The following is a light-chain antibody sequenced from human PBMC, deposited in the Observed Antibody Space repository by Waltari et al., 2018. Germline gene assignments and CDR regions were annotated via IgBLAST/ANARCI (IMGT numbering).Light chain of an antibody. Sequence: EIVTTQSPATLSVSPGERATLSCKPSQSVITNLAWYQQKPGQPPRLLIYGASARATGIPDRFSGSGFGTEFTLAISSLQSEDSAIYYCQQYHNWPRVFGQGTKVEIK. CDR2: GAS. J-gene: IGKJ1*01. CDR3: QQYHNWPRV. V-gene: IGKV3-15*01. CDR1: QSVITN.